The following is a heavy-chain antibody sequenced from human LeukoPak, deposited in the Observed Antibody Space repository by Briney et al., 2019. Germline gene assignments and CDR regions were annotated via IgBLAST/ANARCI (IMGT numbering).Heavy chain of an antibody. V-gene: IGHV3-43D*03. CDR1: GFTFDDYA. Sequence: GGSLRLSCAASGFTFDDYAMHWVRQAPGKGLEWVSLISWDGGSTYYADSVKGRFTISRDNSKNSLYLQMNSLRAEDTALYYCAKDFSSSRFGNIDYWGQGTLVTVSS. D-gene: IGHD6-13*01. CDR2: ISWDGGST. CDR3: AKDFSSSRFGNIDY. J-gene: IGHJ4*02.